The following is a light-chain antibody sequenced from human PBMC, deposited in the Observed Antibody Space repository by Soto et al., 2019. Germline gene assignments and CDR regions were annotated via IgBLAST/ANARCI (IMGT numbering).Light chain of an antibody. CDR3: SSYKSRSTYV. J-gene: IGLJ1*01. CDR1: SSDVGDYNY. Sequence: QSVLTQPASVSGSPGQSITISCTGASSDVGDYNYVSWYQHHPGKAPKLLIYEVNNRPSGVSDRFSGSKSGNVASLTISWLQAEDEADYYCSSYKSRSTYVFGTGTKVTVL. CDR2: EVN. V-gene: IGLV2-14*01.